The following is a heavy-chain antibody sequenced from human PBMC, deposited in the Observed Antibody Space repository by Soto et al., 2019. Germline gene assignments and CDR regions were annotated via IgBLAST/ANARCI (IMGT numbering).Heavy chain of an antibody. CDR2: ITEGGTT. J-gene: IGHJ4*02. CDR3: ARGDDAMLSPNFDY. V-gene: IGHV4-34*01. D-gene: IGHD1-1*01. Sequence: SETLSLTCAVHGDSFSGYFWTWIRQPPGKGLEWIAEITEGGTTNYSPSLKSRVSIAVDSSKRQFSLTLSSVTAADTAMYYCARGDDAMLSPNFDYWSQGSLVTVSS. CDR1: GDSFSGYF.